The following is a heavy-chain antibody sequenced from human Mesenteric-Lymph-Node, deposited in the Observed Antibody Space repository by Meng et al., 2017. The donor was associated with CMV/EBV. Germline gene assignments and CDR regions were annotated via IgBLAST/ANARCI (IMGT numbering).Heavy chain of an antibody. V-gene: IGHV3-30*02. CDR3: ARGRRASWNYREPFDY. CDR1: GFTFSSYG. D-gene: IGHD1-7*01. CDR2: IRYDGSNK. J-gene: IGHJ4*02. Sequence: GESLKISCAASGFTFSSYGMHWVRQAPGKGLEWVAFIRYDGSNKYYADSVKGRFTISRDNSKNTLYLQMNSLRAEDTAVYYCARGRRASWNYREPFDYWGQGTLVTVSS.